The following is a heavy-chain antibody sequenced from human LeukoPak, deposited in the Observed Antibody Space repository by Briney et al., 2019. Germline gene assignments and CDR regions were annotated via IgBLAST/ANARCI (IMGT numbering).Heavy chain of an antibody. CDR2: IKSKTDGGTT. Sequence: PGGSLRLSCVASGFTFSKAWMSWVRQAPGQGLEWVGRIKSKTDGGTTDYAAPVKGGFTISRDDSKNTLYLQINSLKTEDTAVYYCTTGFYFIDVWGKGTTVTVSS. CDR3: TTGFYFIDV. CDR1: GFTFSKAW. J-gene: IGHJ6*03. V-gene: IGHV3-15*01.